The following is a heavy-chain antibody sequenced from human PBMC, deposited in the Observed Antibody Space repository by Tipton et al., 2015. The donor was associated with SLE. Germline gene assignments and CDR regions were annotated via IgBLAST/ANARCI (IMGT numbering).Heavy chain of an antibody. Sequence: TLSLTCAVYGGSFSGYYWSWIRQPPGKGLEWIGEINHSGSTNYNPSLKSRVTISVDTSKNQFSLKLSSVTAADTAVYYCASRTIGAAAGPNWFDPWGQGTLVTVSS. CDR2: INHSGST. J-gene: IGHJ5*02. V-gene: IGHV4-34*01. CDR3: ASRTIGAAAGPNWFDP. D-gene: IGHD6-13*01. CDR1: GGSFSGYY.